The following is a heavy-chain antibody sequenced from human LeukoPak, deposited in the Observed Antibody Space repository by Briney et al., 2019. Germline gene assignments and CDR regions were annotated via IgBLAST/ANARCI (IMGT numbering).Heavy chain of an antibody. D-gene: IGHD2-15*01. CDR3: ASVGYCSGGSCYSVLGVFDY. V-gene: IGHV1-69*05. J-gene: IGHJ4*02. CDR1: RGTFSSYA. Sequence: SVKVSCKPSRGTFSSYAISWVRQAPGQGREWMGRIIPIFGTVNYAQKFQGRATITTDESTSTAYMELSSLRSEDTAVYYCASVGYCSGGSCYSVLGVFDYWGQGTLVTVSS. CDR2: IIPIFGTV.